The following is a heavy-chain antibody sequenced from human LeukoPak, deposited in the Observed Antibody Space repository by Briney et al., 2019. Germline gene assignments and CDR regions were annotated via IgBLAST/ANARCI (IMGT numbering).Heavy chain of an antibody. Sequence: SETLSLTCSVSGGSINSYYCSWYRQSPGKRLEWIGYIYHSESTKYNPSLKSRVSISADTSKNQFSLRLTSVTAADTAIYYCVTGSGWLPDYWGQGTLVTVSS. D-gene: IGHD6-19*01. CDR1: GGSINSYY. CDR3: VTGSGWLPDY. CDR2: IYHSEST. V-gene: IGHV4-59*01. J-gene: IGHJ4*02.